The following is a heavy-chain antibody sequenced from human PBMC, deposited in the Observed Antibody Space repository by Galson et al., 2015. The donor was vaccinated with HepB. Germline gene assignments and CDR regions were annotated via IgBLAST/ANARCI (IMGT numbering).Heavy chain of an antibody. J-gene: IGHJ1*01. V-gene: IGHV3-11*01. Sequence: SLRLSCAASGFTFSDYYMIWVRQAPGKGLEWDSYIGNNGRTIYYADSVKGRFTISRDNAKNSLYLQMNSLRAEDTALYYCARGQWLDRKYFQPWGQGTLVTVSS. CDR2: IGNNGRTI. CDR3: ARGQWLDRKYFQP. CDR1: GFTFSDYY. D-gene: IGHD6-19*01.